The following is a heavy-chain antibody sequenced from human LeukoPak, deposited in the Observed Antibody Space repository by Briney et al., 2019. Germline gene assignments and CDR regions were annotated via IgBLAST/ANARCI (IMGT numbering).Heavy chain of an antibody. CDR1: GGSFSGYY. V-gene: IGHV4-34*01. Sequence: PSETLSLTXAVYGGSFSGYYWSWIRQPPGKGLEWIGEINHSGSTNYNPSLKSRVTISVDTSKNQFSLKLSSVTAADTAVYYCARNPEGWFDPWGQGTLVTVSS. CDR2: INHSGST. J-gene: IGHJ5*02. CDR3: ARNPEGWFDP.